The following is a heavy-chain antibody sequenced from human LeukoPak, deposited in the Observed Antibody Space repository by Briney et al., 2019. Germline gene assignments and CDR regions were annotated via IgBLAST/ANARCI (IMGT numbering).Heavy chain of an antibody. CDR1: DDSITMYY. V-gene: IGHV4-59*01. CDR3: ARGRVSSSTWYSTYYYYFYMDV. CDR2: VYDTGST. Sequence: SETLSLTCSVSDDSITMYYWTWIRQPPGKGLEWIGYVYDTGSTNFNPSLNGRVSISRDTTKNLFPLRLRSVTAADTAFYFCARGRVSSSTWYSTYYYYFYMDVWGKGTTVTVSS. J-gene: IGHJ6*03. D-gene: IGHD1-1*01.